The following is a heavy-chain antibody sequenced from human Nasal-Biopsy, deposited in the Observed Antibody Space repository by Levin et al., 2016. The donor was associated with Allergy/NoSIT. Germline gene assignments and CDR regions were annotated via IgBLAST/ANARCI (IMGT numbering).Heavy chain of an antibody. CDR3: ARLASSGFYNYYGMDV. CDR1: GGSFSGSY. D-gene: IGHD3-22*01. J-gene: IGHJ6*02. Sequence: SETLSLTCAVSGGSFSGSYWSWIRQPPGKGLEWIGEINHSGTTNYNLSLKSRVTISVDTSKNQFSLNLTSVTAADTAMYYCARLASSGFYNYYGMDVWGQGTTVTVSS. V-gene: IGHV4-34*01. CDR2: INHSGTT.